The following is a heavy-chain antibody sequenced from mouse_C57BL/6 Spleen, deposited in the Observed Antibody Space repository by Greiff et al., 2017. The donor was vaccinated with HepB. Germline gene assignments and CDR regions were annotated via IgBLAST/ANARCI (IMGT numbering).Heavy chain of an antibody. CDR2: ISSGGDYI. J-gene: IGHJ4*01. V-gene: IGHV5-9-1*02. CDR1: GFTFSSYA. Sequence: EVKLMESGEGLVKPGGSLKLSCAASGFTFSSYAMSWVRQTPEKRLEWVAYISSGGDYIYYADTVKGRFTISRDNARNTLYLQMSSLKSEDTAMYYCTRDPIYSNYEGAMDYWGQGTSVTVSS. CDR3: TRDPIYSNYEGAMDY. D-gene: IGHD2-5*01.